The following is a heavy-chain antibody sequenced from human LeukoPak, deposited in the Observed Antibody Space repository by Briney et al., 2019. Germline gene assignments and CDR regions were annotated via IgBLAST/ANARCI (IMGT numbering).Heavy chain of an antibody. Sequence: GRSLRLSCAASGFTFSSYAMHWVRQAPGKGLEWVAVITYEARNKYYADSVKGPFTFSRDNSKTTLYLQLNSLRAEDTAVYYWARDSWGAGGGYSGYIQHWVPALDLFDYWGQGTLVTVSS. CDR1: GFTFSSYA. D-gene: IGHD5-12*01. V-gene: IGHV3-30-3*01. CDR3: ARDSWGAGGGYSGYIQHWVPALDLFDY. J-gene: IGHJ4*02. CDR2: ITYEARNK.